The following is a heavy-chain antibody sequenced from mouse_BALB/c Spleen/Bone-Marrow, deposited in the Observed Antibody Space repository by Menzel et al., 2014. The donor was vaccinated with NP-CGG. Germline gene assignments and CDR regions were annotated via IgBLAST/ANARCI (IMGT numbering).Heavy chain of an antibody. CDR3: AIEGYYDY. Sequence: EVQGVESGGGLVQPGGSRKLSCAASGFTSSSFGMHWVRQAPEKGLEWVAYISSGSSTIYYADTVKGRFTISRDNPKNTLFLQMTSLRSEDTAMYYCAIEGYYDYWGQGTTLTVSS. J-gene: IGHJ2*01. CDR1: GFTSSSFG. CDR2: ISSGSSTI. D-gene: IGHD2-3*01. V-gene: IGHV5-17*02.